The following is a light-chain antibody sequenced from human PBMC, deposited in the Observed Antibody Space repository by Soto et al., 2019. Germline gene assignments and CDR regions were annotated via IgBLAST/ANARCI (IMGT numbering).Light chain of an antibody. CDR3: QQSFSTPWT. V-gene: IGKV1-39*01. J-gene: IGKJ1*01. CDR2: AAS. Sequence: DIQMTQSPSSLSASVGDRVTITCRASQSTSSYLIWHQQKPGKAPNLLIYAASSLQSGVPSRYRGSGSGTDFTLTISSLQPEDFATYSCQQSFSTPWTFGQGTKVEIK. CDR1: QSTSSY.